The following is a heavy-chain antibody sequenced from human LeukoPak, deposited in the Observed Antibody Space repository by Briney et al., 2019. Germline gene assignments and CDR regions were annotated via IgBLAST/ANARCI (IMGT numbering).Heavy chain of an antibody. CDR2: IYTSGST. CDR1: GGSISSYY. Sequence: SETLPLTCTVSGGSISSYYWSWIRQPAGKGLEWIGRIYTSGSTNYNPSLKSRVTMSVDTSKNQVSPRLSSVTAADTAVYYCARDRYYYDTSGPPLDIWGQGTMVTVSS. J-gene: IGHJ3*02. D-gene: IGHD3-22*01. V-gene: IGHV4-4*07. CDR3: ARDRYYYDTSGPPLDI.